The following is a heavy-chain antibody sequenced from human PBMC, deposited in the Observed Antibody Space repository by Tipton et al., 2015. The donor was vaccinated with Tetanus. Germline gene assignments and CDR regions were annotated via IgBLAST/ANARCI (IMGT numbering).Heavy chain of an antibody. CDR2: ISPSGNT. D-gene: IGHD6-19*01. V-gene: IGHV4-34*01. Sequence: TLSLTCNVSGASINAGGYLWTWVRQHPGKGLEWIGEISPSGNTNYNPSLKSRVTISADTSRNQFSLTLSSVTAADTAVYYCARGSGWADFWGQGTQVTVSS. CDR1: GASINAGGYL. CDR3: ARGSGWADF. J-gene: IGHJ4*02.